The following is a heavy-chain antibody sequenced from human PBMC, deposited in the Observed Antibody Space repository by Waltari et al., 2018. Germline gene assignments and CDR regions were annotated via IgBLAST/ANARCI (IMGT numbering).Heavy chain of an antibody. Sequence: QLQLQESGPGLVKPSETLSLTCTVSGGSISSSSYSWGRIRQPPGKGLVWIGSIYYGGSTYYNPSLKSRVTISVDTSKTQFSLMLSSVTAADTAVYYFARRYGSGSYHPAFDIWGQGTMVTVSS. D-gene: IGHD3-10*01. CDR2: IYYGGST. CDR3: ARRYGSGSYHPAFDI. CDR1: GGSISSSSYS. J-gene: IGHJ3*02. V-gene: IGHV4-39*01.